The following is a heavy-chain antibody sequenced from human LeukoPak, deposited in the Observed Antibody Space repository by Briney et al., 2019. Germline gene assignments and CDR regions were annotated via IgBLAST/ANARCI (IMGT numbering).Heavy chain of an antibody. CDR2: ISYDGSNK. J-gene: IGHJ4*02. D-gene: IGHD2-21*01. Sequence: PGGSLRLSCAASGFTFSSYGMHWVRQAPGKGLEWVAVISYDGSNKYYADSVKGRFTISRDNSKNTLYLQMNSLRAEDTAVYYCARDVEADLDYWGQGTLVTVSS. CDR1: GFTFSSYG. V-gene: IGHV3-30*03. CDR3: ARDVEADLDY.